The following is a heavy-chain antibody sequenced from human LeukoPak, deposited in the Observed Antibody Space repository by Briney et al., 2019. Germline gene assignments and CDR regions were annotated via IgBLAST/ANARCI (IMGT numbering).Heavy chain of an antibody. CDR2: INQDGSEK. Sequence: GGSLRLSCAASGFTFSSYWMYWVRQAPGKGLEWVANINQDGSEKYYVDSLKGRFTISRDNAKNLLYLQMNSLRAEDTALYYCARQTAAATVHAFHIWGQGTVVTVSS. CDR1: GFTFSSYW. V-gene: IGHV3-7*01. J-gene: IGHJ3*02. CDR3: ARQTAAATVHAFHI. D-gene: IGHD6-13*01.